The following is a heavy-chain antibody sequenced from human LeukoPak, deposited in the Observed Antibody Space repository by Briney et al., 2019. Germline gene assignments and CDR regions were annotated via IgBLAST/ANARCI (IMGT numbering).Heavy chain of an antibody. J-gene: IGHJ4*02. CDR3: ARGSRRPKFDY. V-gene: IGHV4-34*01. CDR2: INHSGST. CDR1: GGSFSGYY. D-gene: IGHD6-13*01. Sequence: SETLSLTCAVYGGSFSGYYWSWIRQPPGKGLEWIGEINHSGSTNYNPSLKSRVTISVDTSKNQSSLKLSSVTAADTAVYYCARGSRRPKFDYWGQGTLVTVSS.